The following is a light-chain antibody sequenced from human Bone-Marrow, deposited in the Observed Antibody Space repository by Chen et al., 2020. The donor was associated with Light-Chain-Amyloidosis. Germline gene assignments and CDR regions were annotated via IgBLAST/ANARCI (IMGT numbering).Light chain of an antibody. Sequence: NFMLTNPHTVSASPGKTVTIPCTRSSGRIATNYVQGYQQRPGSSPTTVIYEADQRPSGVPDRFSGSSDRSSNSASLTISGLKTEDEADYYCQSYQGSSQGVFGGGTKLTVL. CDR2: EAD. CDR3: QSYQGSSQGV. CDR1: SGRIATNY. V-gene: IGLV6-57*01. J-gene: IGLJ3*02.